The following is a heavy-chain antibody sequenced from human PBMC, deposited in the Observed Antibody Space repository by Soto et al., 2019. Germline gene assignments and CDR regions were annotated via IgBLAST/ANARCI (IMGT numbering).Heavy chain of an antibody. CDR2: IGPSGGST. J-gene: IGHJ4*02. CDR1: GYTFTSYY. Sequence: QVQLVQSGAEVKKPGASVKVSCKASGYTFTSYYMHWVRQAPGQGLEWMGMIGPSGGSTTYAQNFQGRVTMTRDTSTRTVYMELSSMRPEDTAVYYCARDRTSGGLFDYWGQGTLVTVSS. V-gene: IGHV1-46*01. D-gene: IGHD2-15*01. CDR3: ARDRTSGGLFDY.